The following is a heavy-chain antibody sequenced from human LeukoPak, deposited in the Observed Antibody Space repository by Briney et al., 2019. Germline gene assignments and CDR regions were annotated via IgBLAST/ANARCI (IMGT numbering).Heavy chain of an antibody. CDR3: ASPGGSGDYFDY. V-gene: IGHV4-30-2*01. J-gene: IGHJ4*02. CDR1: GGSISSGGYY. CDR2: IYHTAST. Sequence: SETLSLTCTVSGGSISSGGYYWSWLRQPPGTGLEWIGYIYHTASTNYNPSLKSRVSISVDTSKNQFSLKLSSVTAADTAVYYCASPGGSGDYFDYWGQGTLVTVSS. D-gene: IGHD7-27*01.